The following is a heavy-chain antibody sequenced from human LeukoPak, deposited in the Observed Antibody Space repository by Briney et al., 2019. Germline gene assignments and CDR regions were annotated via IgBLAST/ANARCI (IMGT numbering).Heavy chain of an antibody. CDR1: GFTVSSNY. D-gene: IGHD3-10*01. CDR2: IYSGGGT. J-gene: IGHJ6*02. Sequence: GGSLRLSCAASGFTVSSNYMSWVRQAPGRGLEWVSVIYSGGGTYYAESVKGRFTISRDNSKNTLYLQLNSLRAEDTAVYYCARDQLYYLGSGSLTVGPFHGMDVWGQGTTVTVS. CDR3: ARDQLYYLGSGSLTVGPFHGMDV. V-gene: IGHV3-66*01.